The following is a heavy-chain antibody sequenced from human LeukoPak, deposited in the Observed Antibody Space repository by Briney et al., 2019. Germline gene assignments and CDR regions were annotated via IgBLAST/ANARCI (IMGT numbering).Heavy chain of an antibody. J-gene: IGHJ4*02. CDR1: DDSISDYY. D-gene: IGHD3-16*01. V-gene: IGHV4-59*01. CDR2: FYNSGRS. CDR3: TRGAGWLIDY. Sequence: SETLSLTCTVSDDSISDYYRGWIRQPPGKGLEWVGYFYNSGRSTYNPSLKSRVTISADTSKNHFSLKLNSVTTADTAVYYCTRGAGWLIDYWGQGILVTVSS.